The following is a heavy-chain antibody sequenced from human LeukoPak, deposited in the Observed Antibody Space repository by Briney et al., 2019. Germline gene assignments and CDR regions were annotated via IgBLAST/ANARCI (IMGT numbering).Heavy chain of an antibody. V-gene: IGHV1-18*01. J-gene: IGHJ4*02. Sequence: ASVKVSCKASGYTFTNYGISWGRQAPGQGLEWMGWIRPYDGVTNYAQKYQGRVTMTTDTSTSTAYMELRSLRSDDTAVYYCATELYGKFDYWGQGTLVTVSS. D-gene: IGHD2-8*01. CDR1: GYTFTNYG. CDR3: ATELYGKFDY. CDR2: IRPYDGVT.